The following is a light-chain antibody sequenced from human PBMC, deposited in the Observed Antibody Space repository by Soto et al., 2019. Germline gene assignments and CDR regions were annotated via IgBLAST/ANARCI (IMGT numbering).Light chain of an antibody. CDR3: PPWDHSQSVLYV. CDR2: RNN. CDR1: SSNIGSNY. J-gene: IGLJ1*01. V-gene: IGLV1-47*01. Sequence: QTVVTQPPSASGTPGQRVTISCSGSSSNIGSNYVYWYQQLPGTAPKLLIYRNNQRPSGVPDRLSGSKSGTSAFLSISGPQSEDEADYYFPPWDHSQSVLYVFVTGTKLTVL.